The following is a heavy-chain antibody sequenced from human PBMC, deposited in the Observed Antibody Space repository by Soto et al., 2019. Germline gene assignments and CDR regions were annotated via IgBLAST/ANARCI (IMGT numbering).Heavy chain of an antibody. CDR3: ARDIGFDYVN. CDR1: GFNVMSYW. J-gene: IGHJ4*02. V-gene: IGHV3-7*01. Sequence: PGGSLRLSCAVSGFNVMSYWMSWVRQAPGKGLEWVASIKEDGSEIYYLQSVRGRFTISRDSAGNALHLAMNYLSAEDTGVYFCARDIGFDYVNWGQGTQVTVSS. CDR2: IKEDGSEI. D-gene: IGHD3-16*01.